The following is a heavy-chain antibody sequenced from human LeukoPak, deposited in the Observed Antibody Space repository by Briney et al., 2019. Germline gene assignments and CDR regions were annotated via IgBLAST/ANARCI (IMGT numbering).Heavy chain of an antibody. D-gene: IGHD1-7*01. J-gene: IGHJ4*02. CDR3: AKDDDGTMLGGY. CDR1: GFTFSSYG. V-gene: IGHV3-30*18. Sequence: GGSLRLSCAASGFTFSSYGMHWVRQAPGKGLEWVAVISYDGSNKYYADSVKGRFTISRDNSKNTLYLQMNSLRAEDTAVYYCAKDDDGTMLGGYWGQGTLVTVSS. CDR2: ISYDGSNK.